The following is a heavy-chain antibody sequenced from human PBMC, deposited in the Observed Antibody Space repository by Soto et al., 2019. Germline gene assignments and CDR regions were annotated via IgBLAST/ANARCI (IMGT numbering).Heavy chain of an antibody. V-gene: IGHV3-23*01. D-gene: IGHD1-26*01. J-gene: IGHJ4*02. Sequence: EVQLLESGGGFLQPGGSLRLSCAASGFTFSNETMSWVRQAPGRGLEWVSRLDGSGSHTFHADSVKGRLTISRDNFKNTVYLQMNSLRAEDTAVYYCVKGRYSSNPGYFDYWGQGTGVSVSS. CDR3: VKGRYSSNPGYFDY. CDR2: LDGSGSHT. CDR1: GFTFSNET.